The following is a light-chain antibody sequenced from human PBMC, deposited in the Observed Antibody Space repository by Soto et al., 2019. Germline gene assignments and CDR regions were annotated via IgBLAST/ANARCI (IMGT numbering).Light chain of an antibody. Sequence: IRVTKSPATLSSSLGERGTITFRASQSISSWLAWYQQKPGKAPKLLIYDASSLESGVPSRFSGSGSGTEFTLTISSLQPDDFATYCCQQDNSYPKRLGQGSKVDIK. V-gene: IGKV1-5*01. J-gene: IGKJ1*01. CDR1: QSISSW. CDR2: DAS. CDR3: QQDNSYPKR.